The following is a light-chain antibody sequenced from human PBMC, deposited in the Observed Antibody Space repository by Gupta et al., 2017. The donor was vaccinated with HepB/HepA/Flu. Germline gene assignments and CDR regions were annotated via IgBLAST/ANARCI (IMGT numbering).Light chain of an antibody. CDR2: KGS. CDR1: QLRGKY. V-gene: IGLV3-1*01. J-gene: IGLJ2*01. Sequence: SSALIQPPSVSVSPGQTASITCYGDQLRGKYACSYQQTPGQSPVLVIYKGSKRTSGTPGLFSGCSSGNTATLTIRGTQDGGEDDYYCQACDSITEVFGGGTKRTVL. CDR3: QACDSITEV.